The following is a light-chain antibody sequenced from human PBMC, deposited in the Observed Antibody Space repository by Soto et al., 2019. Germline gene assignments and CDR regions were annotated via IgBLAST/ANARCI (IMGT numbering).Light chain of an antibody. CDR1: SSDVGSCGY. CDR3: TSCTSNYDLI. CDR2: EVF. Sequence: QSVLTQPPSASGSPGQSVTISCTGTSSDVGSCGYVSWYQQRPGKAPKLVIYEVFKRPSGVPDRFSGAKSGNTASLTVSGLQAEDEADYYCTSCTSNYDLIFGGGTKLTVL. V-gene: IGLV2-8*01. J-gene: IGLJ2*01.